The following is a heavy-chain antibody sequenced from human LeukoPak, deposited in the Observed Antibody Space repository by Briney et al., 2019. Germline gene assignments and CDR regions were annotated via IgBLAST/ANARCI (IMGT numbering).Heavy chain of an antibody. CDR2: SNTDGSST. Sequence: GGSLRLSCAASGFTFSSHWMHWVRQAPGEGLVWVSRSNTDGSSTSYADSVKGRFTISRDNAKNTLYLQMNSLRADDTAVYFCARVPGGNSYGPFDYWGQGTLVTVSS. D-gene: IGHD5-18*01. J-gene: IGHJ4*02. CDR3: ARVPGGNSYGPFDY. CDR1: GFTFSSHW. V-gene: IGHV3-74*01.